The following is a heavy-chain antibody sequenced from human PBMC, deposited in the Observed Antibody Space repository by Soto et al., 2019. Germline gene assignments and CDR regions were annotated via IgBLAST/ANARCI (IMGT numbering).Heavy chain of an antibody. D-gene: IGHD3-16*01. CDR3: ARSGCLDRDVNY. CDR1: GGTFSSDS. Sequence: QVQLVQSGAEVKKPGSSVKVSCKASGGTFSSDSFSWVRQAPGQGLEWMGGIITMFDTPIYAQKSQDRVTITEDESTCTAYMLLSSLRSGDTAVYYCARSGCLDRDVNYWGQGSLATVSS. CDR2: IITMFDTP. V-gene: IGHV1-69*12. J-gene: IGHJ4*02.